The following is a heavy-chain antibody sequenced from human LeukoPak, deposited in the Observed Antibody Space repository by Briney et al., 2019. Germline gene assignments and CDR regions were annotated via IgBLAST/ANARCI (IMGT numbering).Heavy chain of an antibody. CDR3: ARDGIAAAGYNWFDP. CDR1: GGSLSSSNW. V-gene: IGHV4-4*02. J-gene: IGHJ5*02. D-gene: IGHD6-13*01. Sequence: SETLSLTCAVSGGSLSSSNWWSWVRQPPGKGLEWIGEIYHSGSTNYNPSLKSRVTISVDKSKNQFSLKLSSVTAADTAVYYCARDGIAAAGYNWFDPWGQGTLVTVSS. CDR2: IYHSGST.